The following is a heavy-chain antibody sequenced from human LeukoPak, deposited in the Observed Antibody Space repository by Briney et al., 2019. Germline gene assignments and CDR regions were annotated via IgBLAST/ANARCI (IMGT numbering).Heavy chain of an antibody. CDR3: AKDLGVSDFDY. V-gene: IGHV3-23*01. Sequence: GGSLRLSCAASGFTFSNYAMSWVRQAPGKGLEWVSIVSGSGSSTYYADSVKGRFTISRDNSKNTLYLQMNSLRAEDTAVYYCAKDLGVSDFDYWGQGTLVTVSS. CDR2: VSGSGSST. J-gene: IGHJ4*02. CDR1: GFTFSNYA.